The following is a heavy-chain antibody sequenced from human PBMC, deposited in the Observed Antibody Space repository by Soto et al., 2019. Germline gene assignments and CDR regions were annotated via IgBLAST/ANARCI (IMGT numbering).Heavy chain of an antibody. Sequence: QVQLVQSGAEVKKPGASVNISCQASGFTFSDTLINWVRQGPGQRLEWMGWINPANGNTRYSESFQGRVTISSLSAASTAYVALSDLTSEDTAVYYCARDIVSVGPRANEAFAVWGQGTMITVSS. D-gene: IGHD1-26*01. J-gene: IGHJ3*01. V-gene: IGHV1-3*01. CDR1: GFTFSDTL. CDR2: INPANGNT. CDR3: ARDIVSVGPRANEAFAV.